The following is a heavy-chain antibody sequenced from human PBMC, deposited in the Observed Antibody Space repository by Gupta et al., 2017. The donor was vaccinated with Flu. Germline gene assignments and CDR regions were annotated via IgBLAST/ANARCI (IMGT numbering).Heavy chain of an antibody. CDR2: IKQDGSDQ. Sequence: VRHIPGKGLEWVATIKQDGSDQDYVDSVKGRFTVSRDSAKNSLYLQMNGLRVEDTAVYYCATWSHDSKYRFFESWGQGTLVTVSS. J-gene: IGHJ5*01. CDR3: ATWSHDSKYRFFES. D-gene: IGHD4-4*01. V-gene: IGHV3-7*01.